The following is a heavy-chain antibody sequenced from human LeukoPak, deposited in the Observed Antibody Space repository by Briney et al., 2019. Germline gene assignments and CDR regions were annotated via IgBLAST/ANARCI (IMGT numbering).Heavy chain of an antibody. CDR3: ASSALYYYYYGMDV. CDR1: GGTLSSYA. J-gene: IGHJ6*02. CDR2: IIPIFGTA. Sequence: ASVKVSCKASGGTLSSYAISWVRQAPGQGLEWMGGIIPIFGTANYAQKFQGRVTITADESTSTAYMELSSLRSEDTAVYYCASSALYYYYYGMDVWGQGTTVTVSS. D-gene: IGHD6-25*01. V-gene: IGHV1-69*13.